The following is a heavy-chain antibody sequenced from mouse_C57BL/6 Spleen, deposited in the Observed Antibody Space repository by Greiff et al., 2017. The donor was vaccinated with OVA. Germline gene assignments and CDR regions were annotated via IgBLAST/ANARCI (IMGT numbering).Heavy chain of an antibody. Sequence: VQLQQSGPELVKPGASVKISCKASGYSFTGYYMNWVKQSPEKSLEWIGEINPSTGGTTYNQKFKAKATLTVDKSSSTAYMQLKSLTSEDSSVYYCARKSSGYLYYAMDYWGQGTSVTVSS. CDR3: ARKSSGYLYYAMDY. CDR2: INPSTGGT. D-gene: IGHD3-2*02. V-gene: IGHV1-42*01. CDR1: GYSFTGYY. J-gene: IGHJ4*01.